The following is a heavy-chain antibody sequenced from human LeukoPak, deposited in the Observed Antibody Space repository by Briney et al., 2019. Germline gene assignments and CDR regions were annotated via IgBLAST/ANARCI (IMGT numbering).Heavy chain of an antibody. J-gene: IGHJ5*02. CDR1: GGSVSGYY. CDR3: ARGRGSGIFNGWLDP. CDR2: INHSGST. Sequence: SETLSLTCAVYGGSVSGYYWSWIRQPPGKGLEWIGEINHSGSTNYNPSLKSRLAISVDTSKNQFSLKLSSVTAADTAVFYCARGRGSGIFNGWLDPWGQGTLVTVSS. D-gene: IGHD3-10*01. V-gene: IGHV4-34*01.